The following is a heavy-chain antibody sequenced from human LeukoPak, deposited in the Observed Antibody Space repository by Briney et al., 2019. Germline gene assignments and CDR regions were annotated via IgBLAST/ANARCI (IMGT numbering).Heavy chain of an antibody. CDR3: ARDLGAFDI. CDR1: GGSLSGSY. V-gene: IGHV4-59*01. Sequence: PSETLSLTCAVSGGSLSGSYWSWIRQFPGKGPEWIGFVFYTGSFNYNPSLKSRVRISVDTSRNQFSLKLSSVTAADTAVYYCARDLGAFDIWGQGTMVTVSS. J-gene: IGHJ3*02. CDR2: VFYTGSF.